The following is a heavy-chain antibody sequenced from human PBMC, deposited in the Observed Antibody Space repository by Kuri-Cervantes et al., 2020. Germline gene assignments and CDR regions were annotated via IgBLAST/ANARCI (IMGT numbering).Heavy chain of an antibody. D-gene: IGHD3-10*01. CDR1: GFTFSSYS. Sequence: LSLTCAASGFTFSSYSMNWVRQAPGKGLEWDSSISSSSSYIYYADSVKGRFTISRDNAKNSLYLQINSLRAEDTALYYCAKDHQGVVPDCFDSWGQGTLVTVSS. J-gene: IGHJ4*02. CDR2: ISSSSSYI. V-gene: IGHV3-21*04. CDR3: AKDHQGVVPDCFDS.